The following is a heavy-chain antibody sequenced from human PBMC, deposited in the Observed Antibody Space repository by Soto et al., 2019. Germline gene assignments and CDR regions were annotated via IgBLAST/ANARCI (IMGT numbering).Heavy chain of an antibody. Sequence: GVSLRLSYAVSGFTFGDSYMSWIRQAPGKGLEWLSYISPGSRYPAYADSVKGRFTISRDNAKRSLYLQMMSLTAEDTAIYYCVRGGGGGLFDPWGQGTMVTVSS. CDR1: GFTFGDSY. CDR2: ISPGSRYP. V-gene: IGHV3-11*06. J-gene: IGHJ5*02. D-gene: IGHD2-15*01. CDR3: VRGGGGGLFDP.